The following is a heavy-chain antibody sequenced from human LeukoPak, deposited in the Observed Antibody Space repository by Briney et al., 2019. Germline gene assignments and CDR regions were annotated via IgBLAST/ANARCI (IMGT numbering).Heavy chain of an antibody. D-gene: IGHD3-22*01. Sequence: PGGSLRLSCAASGFTFSSYDMHWVRQAIGKGLEWVSAIGTAGDTYYPGSVKGRFTISRENAKSSLYLQMNSLRAGDTAVYYCARGFYGDSSYYYYYMDVWGKGTTVTVSS. CDR1: GFTFSSYD. CDR2: IGTAGDT. CDR3: ARGFYGDSSYYYYYMDV. V-gene: IGHV3-13*01. J-gene: IGHJ6*03.